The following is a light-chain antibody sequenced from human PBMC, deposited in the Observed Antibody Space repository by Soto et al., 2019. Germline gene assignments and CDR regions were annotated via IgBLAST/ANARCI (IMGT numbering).Light chain of an antibody. CDR2: EVS. J-gene: IGLJ3*02. CDR1: SSDVGSYNY. Sequence: QSVLTQPASVSGSPGQSITISCTGTSSDVGSYNYVSWFQQHPGKAPKLMIYEVSKRPSGVPDRFSGSKSGNTASLTVSGLQAEDEADYYCNSYAGSNNWVFGGGTKLTVL. V-gene: IGLV2-8*01. CDR3: NSYAGSNNWV.